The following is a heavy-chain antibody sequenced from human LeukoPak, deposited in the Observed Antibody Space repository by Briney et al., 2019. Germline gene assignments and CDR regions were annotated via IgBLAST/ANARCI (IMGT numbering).Heavy chain of an antibody. Sequence: GGSLRLSCAASGFTLSTYSMNWVRQAPGKGLEWVSSISGSSTYIYYAGSVKGRFTISRDNAKNSLYLQINSLRAEDTAVYYCARIRGDYYLDYWGQGTLVTVSS. D-gene: IGHD3-16*01. J-gene: IGHJ4*02. CDR3: ARIRGDYYLDY. CDR2: ISGSSTYI. CDR1: GFTLSTYS. V-gene: IGHV3-21*01.